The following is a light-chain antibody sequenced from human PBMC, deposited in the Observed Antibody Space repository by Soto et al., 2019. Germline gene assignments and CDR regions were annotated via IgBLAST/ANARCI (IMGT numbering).Light chain of an antibody. CDR3: QHYNSYSEA. CDR1: QTISSW. V-gene: IGKV1-5*03. CDR2: KAS. J-gene: IGKJ1*01. Sequence: DIQMTQSPSTLSGSVGDRVTITCRASQTISSWLAWYQQKPGKAPKLVIYKASTLKSGVPSRFSGSGSGTEFTLTISSLQPDDFATYYCQHYNSYSEAFVQGTKVELK.